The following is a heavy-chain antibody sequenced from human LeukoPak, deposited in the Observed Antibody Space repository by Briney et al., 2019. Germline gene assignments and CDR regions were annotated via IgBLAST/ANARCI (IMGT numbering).Heavy chain of an antibody. D-gene: IGHD6-19*01. CDR2: IYSSGST. V-gene: IGHV4-59*01. Sequence: EWIGYIYSSGSTNYHPSLKRRVTISIDTSKNQFSLKLNSVTAADTAVYYCAAESERWLLRSWGQGTLVTVSS. CDR3: AAESERWLLRS. J-gene: IGHJ4*02.